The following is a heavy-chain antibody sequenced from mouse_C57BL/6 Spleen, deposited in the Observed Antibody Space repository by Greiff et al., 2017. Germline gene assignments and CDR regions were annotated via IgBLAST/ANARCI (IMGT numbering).Heavy chain of an antibody. Sequence: VQLQQSGAELVKPGASVKISCKASGYAFSSYWMNWVKQRPGKGLEWIGQIYPGDGDTNYNEKFKGKATLTADKSSSTAYMQLSSLTSEDSAVYFCANIDYDYGGGEAYWGQGTLVTVSA. CDR3: ANIDYDYGGGEAY. J-gene: IGHJ3*01. V-gene: IGHV1-80*01. CDR2: IYPGDGDT. CDR1: GYAFSSYW. D-gene: IGHD2-4*01.